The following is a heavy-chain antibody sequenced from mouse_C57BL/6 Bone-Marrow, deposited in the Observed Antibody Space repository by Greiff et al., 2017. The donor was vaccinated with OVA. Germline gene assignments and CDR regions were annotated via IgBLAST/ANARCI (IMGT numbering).Heavy chain of an antibody. V-gene: IGHV2-6-1*01. Sequence: QVQLKQSGPGLVAPSQSLSITCTVSGFSLTSYGVHWVRQPPGKGLEWLVVIWSDGSTTYNSALKSRLSISKDNSKSQVFLKMNSLQTDDTAMYYCARHYYGSRGAMDYWGQGTSVTVSS. CDR2: IWSDGST. CDR1: GFSLTSYG. CDR3: ARHYYGSRGAMDY. J-gene: IGHJ4*01. D-gene: IGHD1-1*01.